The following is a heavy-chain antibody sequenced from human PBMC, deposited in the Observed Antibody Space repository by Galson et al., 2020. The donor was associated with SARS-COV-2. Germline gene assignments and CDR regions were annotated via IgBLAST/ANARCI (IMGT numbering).Heavy chain of an antibody. D-gene: IGHD6-13*01. CDR1: GFTFSSYG. Sequence: PGGSLRLSCAASGFTFSSYGMHWVRQAPGKGLEWVAVIWYDGSNKYYADSVKGRFTISRDNSKNTLYLQMNSLRAEDTAVYYCARDGSAAGYNWFDPWGQGTLVTVSS. V-gene: IGHV3-33*01. CDR3: ARDGSAAGYNWFDP. J-gene: IGHJ5*02. CDR2: IWYDGSNK.